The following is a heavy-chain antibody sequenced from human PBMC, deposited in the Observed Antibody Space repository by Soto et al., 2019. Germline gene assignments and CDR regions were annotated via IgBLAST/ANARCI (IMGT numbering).Heavy chain of an antibody. CDR3: ARDRWGSYSFDS. D-gene: IGHD1-26*01. CDR2: IIPVFGTA. V-gene: IGHV1-69*01. J-gene: IGHJ5*01. CDR1: GGVFRNYA. Sequence: QVQLVQSGAEVKKPGSSVKVSCKASGGVFRNYAINWVRQAPGQGLEWMGGIIPVFGTADYPQKLQGRVTITADESPTTSSLERTSLKTEATAVYFCARDRWGSYSFDSWGQGTLVTVAS.